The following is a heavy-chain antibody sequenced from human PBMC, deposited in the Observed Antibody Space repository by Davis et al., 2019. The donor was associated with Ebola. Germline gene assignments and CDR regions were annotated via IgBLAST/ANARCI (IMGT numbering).Heavy chain of an antibody. CDR2: IKPDGSDK. V-gene: IGHV3-7*01. CDR1: GFTFSNHW. Sequence: GESLKISCAASGFTFSNHWMSWVRQAPGKGLEWVANIKPDGSDKYYVDSMKGRFTISRDNAKSSLYLQMNSLRAEDTAVYYCARGPGIAAAGTTEYFQHWGQGTLVTVSS. J-gene: IGHJ1*01. D-gene: IGHD6-13*01. CDR3: ARGPGIAAAGTTEYFQH.